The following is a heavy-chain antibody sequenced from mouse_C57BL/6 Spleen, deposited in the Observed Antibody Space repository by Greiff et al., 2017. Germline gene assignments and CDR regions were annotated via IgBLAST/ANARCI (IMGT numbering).Heavy chain of an antibody. D-gene: IGHD1-1*01. CDR2: INPNNGGT. V-gene: IGHV1-22*01. J-gene: IGHJ4*01. CDR3: ANLNYYYGSSYGDYYAMDY. Sequence: EVQLQESGPELVKPGASVKMSCKASGYTFTDYNMHWVKQSHGKSLEWIGYINPNNGGTSYNQKFKGKATLTVNKSSSTAYMELRSLTSEDSAVYYCANLNYYYGSSYGDYYAMDYWGQGTSVTVSS. CDR1: GYTFTDYN.